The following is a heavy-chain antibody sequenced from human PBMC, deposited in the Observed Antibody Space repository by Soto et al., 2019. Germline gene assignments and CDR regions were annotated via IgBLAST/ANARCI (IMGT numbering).Heavy chain of an antibody. J-gene: IGHJ6*02. CDR1: AFIFSTYS. V-gene: IGHV3-23*01. CDR3: VKDPEV. CDR2: VSPSGDST. Sequence: GVCLRLPCEASAFIFSTYSMTWVRQVPGKGLEWVAAVSPSGDSTYYADSLKGRLTISRDNSKSTVFLQMNSLSADDTGLYYSVKDPEVWGQGISVTVSS.